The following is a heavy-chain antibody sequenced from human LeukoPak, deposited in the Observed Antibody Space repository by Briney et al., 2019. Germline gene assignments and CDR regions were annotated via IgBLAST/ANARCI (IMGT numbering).Heavy chain of an antibody. J-gene: IGHJ4*02. V-gene: IGHV5-51*01. CDR3: ARHARTYSSSWSGDFDY. Sequence: PGESLKISCKVSGYSFSNYWIGWVRQMPGKGLEWMGIIYPGDSDTRYSPSFQGQVTISADKSISTAYLQWSSLKASDTAMYYCARHARTYSSSWSGDFDYWGQGTLVTVSS. CDR2: IYPGDSDT. D-gene: IGHD6-13*01. CDR1: GYSFSNYW.